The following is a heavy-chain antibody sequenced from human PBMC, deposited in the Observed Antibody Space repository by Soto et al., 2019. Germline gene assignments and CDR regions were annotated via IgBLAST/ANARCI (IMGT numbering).Heavy chain of an antibody. D-gene: IGHD6-13*01. CDR3: ARSHHKFTESSSWYRSDY. CDR2: IIPIFGTA. Sequence: GASVKVSCKASGGTFSSYAISWVRQAPGQGLEWMGGIIPIFGTANYAQKFQGRVTITADDSTSTAYMELSSLRSEDTAVYYCARSHHKFTESSSWYRSDYWGQGTLVTVSS. J-gene: IGHJ4*02. CDR1: GGTFSSYA. V-gene: IGHV1-69*13.